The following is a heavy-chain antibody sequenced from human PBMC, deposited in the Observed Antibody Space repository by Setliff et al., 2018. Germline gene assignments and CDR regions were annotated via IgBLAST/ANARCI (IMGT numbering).Heavy chain of an antibody. V-gene: IGHV4-59*01. J-gene: IGHJ4*02. CDR1: GGYIRSFH. Sequence: PSETLSLTCTVSGGYIRSFHWSWIRQPPGKRLEWMGYIQIRGSTTTKYNPSLGSRISMSLDTSKNHFSLKLSSVTPADVAIYYCARDQFSSGWYGAPESYFDSWGQGILVTVSS. D-gene: IGHD6-19*01. CDR3: ARDQFSSGWYGAPESYFDS. CDR2: IQIRGSTTT.